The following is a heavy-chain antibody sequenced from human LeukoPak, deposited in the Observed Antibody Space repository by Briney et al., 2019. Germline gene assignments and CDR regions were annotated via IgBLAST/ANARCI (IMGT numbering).Heavy chain of an antibody. D-gene: IGHD2-2*01. J-gene: IGHJ4*02. V-gene: IGHV4-34*01. CDR1: GGSFSGYY. CDR2: INHSGST. Sequence: SETLSLTCAVYGGSFSGYYWSWIRQPPGKGLEWIGEINHSGSTNYNPSLKSRVTISVDTSKNQFSLKLSSVTAADTAVYYCARGRKPQLLRPPRGFDYWGQGTLVTVS. CDR3: ARGRKPQLLRPPRGFDY.